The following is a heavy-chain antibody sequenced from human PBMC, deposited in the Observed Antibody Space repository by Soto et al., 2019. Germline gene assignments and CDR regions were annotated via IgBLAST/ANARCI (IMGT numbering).Heavy chain of an antibody. J-gene: IGHJ6*02. CDR3: AKDRVPGAYGHYYGMDV. CDR2: ISFDGSET. Sequence: QVQLVESGEGVVQPGRSLRLSCAVSGFTFNNSGMHWIRQAPGKGLEWVAVISFDGSETYYADSMKGRFTISRDNSKNMLQLQMNSLRAEDTAIYYCAKDRVPGAYGHYYGMDVWGQGTTVTVSS. CDR1: GFTFNNSG. V-gene: IGHV3-30*18. D-gene: IGHD6-19*01.